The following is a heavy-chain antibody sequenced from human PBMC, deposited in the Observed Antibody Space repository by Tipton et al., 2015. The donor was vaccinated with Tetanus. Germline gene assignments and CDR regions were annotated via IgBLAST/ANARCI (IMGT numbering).Heavy chain of an antibody. V-gene: IGHV4-34*01. D-gene: IGHD1-14*01. CDR2: INHRGGT. J-gene: IGHJ4*02. CDR3: ARGTGDY. Sequence: QLVQSGAEVKPSETLSLTCAVSGGSLSGFYWSWIRQPPGKGLEWIGEINHRGGTSYSPSLKSRVTISVDTSKNQFSLKLSSVTAADTAVYYCARGTGDYWGQGTLVTVSS. CDR1: GGSLSGFY.